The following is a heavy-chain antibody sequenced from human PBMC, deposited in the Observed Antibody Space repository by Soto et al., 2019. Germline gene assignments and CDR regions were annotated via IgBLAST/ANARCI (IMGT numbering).Heavy chain of an antibody. CDR2: ISSSGSTI. J-gene: IGHJ4*02. CDR1: GFTFSDYY. CDR3: ARVFFDKWVRQGGFDY. Sequence: PGGSLRLSCAASGFTFSDYYMSWIRQAPGKGLEWVSYISSSGSTIYYADSVKGRFTISRDNAKNSLYLQMNSLRAEDTAVYYCARVFFDKWVRQGGFDYWGQGTLVTVSS. D-gene: IGHD1-26*01. V-gene: IGHV3-11*01.